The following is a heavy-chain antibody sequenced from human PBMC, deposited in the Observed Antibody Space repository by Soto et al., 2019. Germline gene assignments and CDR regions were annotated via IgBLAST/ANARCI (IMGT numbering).Heavy chain of an antibody. CDR3: ARELLFYDSDGFSWDDAFDI. J-gene: IGHJ3*02. CDR1: GGSLSSSAYS. D-gene: IGHD3-22*01. Sequence: QMHLQESGSGLVKPSQTLSLTCAVSGGSLSSSAYSWSWIRQPPGKGLEWIGFIYQSGSTYYNPSLKSRVTMSLDRPKIHFSLKLSSVTAADTAVYYCARELLFYDSDGFSWDDAFDIWGQGTMVTVSS. CDR2: IYQSGST. V-gene: IGHV4-30-2*01.